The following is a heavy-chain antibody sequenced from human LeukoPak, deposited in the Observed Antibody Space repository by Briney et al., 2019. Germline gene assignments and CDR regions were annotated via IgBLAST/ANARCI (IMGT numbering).Heavy chain of an antibody. Sequence: GGSLRLSCAASGFTFSSYEMNWVRQTPGKGLEWVSVIYSGGSTYYADSVKGRFTISRDNSKNTLYLQMNSLRAEDTAVYYCARAVDYDSTGYAFDIWGQGTMVTVSS. CDR1: GFTFSSYE. CDR3: ARAVDYDSTGYAFDI. J-gene: IGHJ3*02. D-gene: IGHD3-22*01. V-gene: IGHV3-53*01. CDR2: IYSGGST.